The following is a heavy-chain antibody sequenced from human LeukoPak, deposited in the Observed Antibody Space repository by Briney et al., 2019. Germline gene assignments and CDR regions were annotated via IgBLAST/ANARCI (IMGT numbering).Heavy chain of an antibody. Sequence: GGSLRLSCAASGFTFRSYAMSWVRQAPGKGLEWVSVISGNGDTTYYADSVKGRFTISRDNSKNTLYLQMNSLRAEDTAVYYCASPYGSGNYYPPHYFNYWGQETLVTVSS. CDR1: GFTFRSYA. J-gene: IGHJ4*02. CDR3: ASPYGSGNYYPPHYFNY. D-gene: IGHD3-10*01. CDR2: ISGNGDTT. V-gene: IGHV3-23*01.